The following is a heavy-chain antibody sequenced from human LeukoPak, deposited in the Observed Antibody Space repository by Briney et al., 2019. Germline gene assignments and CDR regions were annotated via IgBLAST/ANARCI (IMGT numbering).Heavy chain of an antibody. J-gene: IGHJ6*02. CDR1: GGSFSGYY. CDR2: INHSGST. V-gene: IGHV4-34*01. D-gene: IGHD3-10*01. Sequence: SETLSLTCAVYGGSFSGYYWSWIRQPPGKGLEWIGEINHSGSTNYNPSLKSRVTISVDTSKNQSSLKLSSVTAADTAVYYCARGPITMVRGVTMIFNYYYYGMDVWGQGTTVTVSS. CDR3: ARGPITMVRGVTMIFNYYYYGMDV.